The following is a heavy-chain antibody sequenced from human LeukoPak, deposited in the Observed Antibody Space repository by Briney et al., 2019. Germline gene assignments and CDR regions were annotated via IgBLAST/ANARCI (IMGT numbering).Heavy chain of an antibody. CDR2: IYYSGST. V-gene: IGHV4-30-4*08. Sequence: SETLSLTCTASGGSISSYYWSWIGQPPGKGLEWIGYIYYSGSTYYNPSLKSRVTISVDTSKNQFSLKLSSVTAADTAVYYCARVSVYGDYGGQLDPWGQGTLVTVSS. D-gene: IGHD4-17*01. J-gene: IGHJ5*02. CDR3: ARVSVYGDYGGQLDP. CDR1: GGSISSYY.